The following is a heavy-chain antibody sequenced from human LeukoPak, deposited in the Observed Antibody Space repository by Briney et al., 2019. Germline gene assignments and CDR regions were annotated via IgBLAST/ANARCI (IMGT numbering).Heavy chain of an antibody. CDR3: ARGYGARFDY. CDR1: GGSISSGGYY. J-gene: IGHJ4*02. V-gene: IGHV4-31*03. D-gene: IGHD4-17*01. Sequence: SETLSLTCTVSGGSISSGGYYWSWIRQHQGKGLEWIGYIYYSGSTYYNPSLKSRVTISVDTSKNQFSLKLSSVTAADTAVYYCARGYGARFDYWGQGTLVTVSS. CDR2: IYYSGST.